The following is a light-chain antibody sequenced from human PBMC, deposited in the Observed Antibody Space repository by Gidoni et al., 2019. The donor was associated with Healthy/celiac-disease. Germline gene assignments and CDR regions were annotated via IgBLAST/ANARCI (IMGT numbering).Light chain of an antibody. V-gene: IGKV1-39*01. CDR1: QSISSY. J-gene: IGKJ1*01. CDR2: AAS. CDR3: QQSYSTSWT. Sequence: DIRMTQSPSSLSASAGDRVTITCRASQSISSYLNWYQQKPGKAPKLLIYAASSLQSGVPSRFSGSGAGTDFTLTISSLQPEDFATYYCQQSYSTSWTFGQGTKVEIK.